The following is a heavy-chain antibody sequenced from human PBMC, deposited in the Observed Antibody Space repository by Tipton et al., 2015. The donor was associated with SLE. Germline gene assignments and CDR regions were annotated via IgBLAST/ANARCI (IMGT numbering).Heavy chain of an antibody. J-gene: IGHJ4*02. CDR1: GFTFSDYY. Sequence: SLRLSCAASGFTFSDYYMNWVRQVPGKGLEWLSYISSDGDSVHYADSVKGRFTISRDNSKNILYLQVNSLRAEDTAVYYCAKDRGDGVDYFDYWGRGTLVSVSS. V-gene: IGHV3-11*04. D-gene: IGHD7-27*01. CDR3: AKDRGDGVDYFDY. CDR2: ISSDGDSV.